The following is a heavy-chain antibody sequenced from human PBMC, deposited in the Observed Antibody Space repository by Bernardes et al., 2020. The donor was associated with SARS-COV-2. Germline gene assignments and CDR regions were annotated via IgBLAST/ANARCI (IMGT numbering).Heavy chain of an antibody. CDR2: LTGSGDGT. V-gene: IGHV3-23*01. CDR3: ARIDEVSGRDF. CDR1: GGKGRREA. Sequence: GGERRSDGGAEGGKGRREAMSWGRQAPGKGLEWVSGLTGSGDGTHYPDSVKGRFTISRDNSNNMLFLQMNSLRAEDTAVYYCARIDEVSGRDFWGQGTLVTVSS. J-gene: IGHJ4*02. D-gene: IGHD3-3*01.